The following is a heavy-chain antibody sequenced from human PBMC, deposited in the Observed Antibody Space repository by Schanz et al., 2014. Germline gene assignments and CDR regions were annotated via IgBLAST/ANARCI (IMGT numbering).Heavy chain of an antibody. CDR2: IGYLGDT. CDR3: ASPSGYSDYGTYFDF. CDR1: GFTLSNSD. V-gene: IGHV3-13*01. Sequence: EVQLLESGGGLVQPGGSLRLSCAASGFTLSNSDMHWVRQGTGKGLEWVSTIGYLGDTYYPDSVKGRFTVSRDNSRNTLYLQMNSLRTEDTAVYYCASPSGYSDYGTYFDFWGQGALVTVSS. D-gene: IGHD5-12*01. J-gene: IGHJ4*02.